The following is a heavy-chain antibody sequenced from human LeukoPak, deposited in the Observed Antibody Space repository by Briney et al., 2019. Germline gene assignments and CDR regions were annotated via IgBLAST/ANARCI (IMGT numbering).Heavy chain of an antibody. Sequence: SETLSLTCAVSGCSISSGGYSWSWIRPPPGNVLEWIWYIYHSGSTYYNPSLKSRVTISVDTSNNQFSLKLSSVTAADTAVYYCASIAAAEDFDYWGQGTLVTVSS. J-gene: IGHJ4*02. CDR3: ASIAAAEDFDY. V-gene: IGHV4-30-2*01. D-gene: IGHD6-13*01. CDR2: IYHSGST. CDR1: GCSISSGGYS.